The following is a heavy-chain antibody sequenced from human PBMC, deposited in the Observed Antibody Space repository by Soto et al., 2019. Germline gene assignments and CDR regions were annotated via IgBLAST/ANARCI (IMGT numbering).Heavy chain of an antibody. V-gene: IGHV2-70*01. Sequence: QTLTLTCTFSGFSLSTSGMCVSWIRQPPGKALEWLALIDWDDDKYYSTSLKTRLTISKDTSKNQVVLTMTNMDPVDTATYYCARDGRIFGNNYYYGMDVWGQGTTVTVSS. CDR1: GFSLSTSGMC. J-gene: IGHJ6*02. CDR3: ARDGRIFGNNYYYGMDV. CDR2: IDWDDDK. D-gene: IGHD3-3*01.